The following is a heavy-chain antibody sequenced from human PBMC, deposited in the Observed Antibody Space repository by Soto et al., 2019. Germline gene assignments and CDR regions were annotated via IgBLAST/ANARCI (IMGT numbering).Heavy chain of an antibody. Sequence: PGGSLRLSCAASGFTFSSYCMHWVRQAPGKGLVWVAGISYDGSNIDYADSVRGRFTISRDNAKNTLFLQMNNLRAEDTALYHCARVPVGAYGKFDPWGQGTLVTVSS. J-gene: IGHJ5*02. D-gene: IGHD2-8*02. CDR3: ARVPVGAYGKFDP. V-gene: IGHV3-30*03. CDR2: ISYDGSNI. CDR1: GFTFSSYC.